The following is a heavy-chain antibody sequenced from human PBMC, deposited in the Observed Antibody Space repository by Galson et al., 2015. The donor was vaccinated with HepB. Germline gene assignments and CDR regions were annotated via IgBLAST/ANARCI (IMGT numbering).Heavy chain of an antibody. D-gene: IGHD4-17*01. V-gene: IGHV3-74*01. CDR3: HTTTVTTGYYAMDA. J-gene: IGHJ6*02. CDR2: INSDGSST. CDR1: GFTFSGYV. Sequence: SLRLSCAASGFTFSGYVMHWVRQAPGKGLVWVSRINSDGSSTSYADSVKGRFTISRDNAKNTLFLQMNSLRAEDTAVYYCHTTTVTTGYYAMDAWGQGTTVTVSS.